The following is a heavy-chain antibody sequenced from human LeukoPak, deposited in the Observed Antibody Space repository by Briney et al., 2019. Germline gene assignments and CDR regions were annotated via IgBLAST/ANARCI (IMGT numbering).Heavy chain of an antibody. CDR1: DGSISSYY. D-gene: IGHD4-11*01. CDR2: VYYSGST. CDR3: ARGGTTGHAFDI. Sequence: KPSETLSLTCTVSDGSISSYYWSWIRQPPGKGLEWIGYVYYSGSTNYNPSLKSRVTISVDTSKNQFSLKLSSVTAADTAVYYCARGGTTGHAFDIWGQGTMVTVSS. J-gene: IGHJ3*02. V-gene: IGHV4-59*01.